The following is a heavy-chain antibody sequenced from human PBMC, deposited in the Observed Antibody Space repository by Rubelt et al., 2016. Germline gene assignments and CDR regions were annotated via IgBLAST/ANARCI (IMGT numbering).Heavy chain of an antibody. V-gene: IGHV3-30*01. CDR3: ARDFTKVDSSGPNNWFDP. Sequence: ADSVKGRFTISRDNSKNTLYLQMNSLRAEDTAVYYCARDFTKVDSSGPNNWFDPWGQGTLVTVSS. D-gene: IGHD3-22*01. J-gene: IGHJ5*02.